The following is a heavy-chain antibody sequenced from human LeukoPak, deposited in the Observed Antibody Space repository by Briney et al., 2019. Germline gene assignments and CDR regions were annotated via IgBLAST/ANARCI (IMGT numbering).Heavy chain of an antibody. CDR1: GGSISSYY. CDR2: IYYSGST. V-gene: IGHV4-59*08. J-gene: IGHJ3*02. Sequence: SETLSLTCTISGGSISSYYWSWIRQPPGKGLEWIGYIYYSGSTDYNPSLKSRVTISVDTSKNQFSLKLSSVTAADTAVYYCARGLIVVVAAFDAFDIWGQGTMVTVSS. D-gene: IGHD2-15*01. CDR3: ARGLIVVVAAFDAFDI.